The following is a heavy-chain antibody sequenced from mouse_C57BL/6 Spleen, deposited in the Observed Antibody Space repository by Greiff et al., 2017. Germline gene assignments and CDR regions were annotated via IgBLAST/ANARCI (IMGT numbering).Heavy chain of an antibody. CDR1: GYTFTSYW. CDR2: INPSSGYT. Sequence: VQLQQSGAELAKPGASVKLSCKASGYTFTSYWMHWVKQRPGQGLEWLGYINPSSGYTKYNQKFKDKATLTADISSSTAYMQLSSLTYEVSAVYYCARTYDYDREAMDYWGQGTSVTVAS. CDR3: ARTYDYDREAMDY. V-gene: IGHV1-7*01. D-gene: IGHD2-4*01. J-gene: IGHJ4*01.